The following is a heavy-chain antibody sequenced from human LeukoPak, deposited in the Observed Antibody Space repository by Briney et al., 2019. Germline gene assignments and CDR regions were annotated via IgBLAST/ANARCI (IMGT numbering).Heavy chain of an antibody. J-gene: IGHJ4*02. V-gene: IGHV3-20*04. CDR2: INWNGGST. Sequence: GGSLRLSCAASGFTFDDYGMSWVRQAPGKGLEWVPGINWNGGSTGYADSVKGRFTISRDNAKNSLYLQMNSLRAEDTALYYCARFGSRWFGELRRSIDYWGQGTLVTVSS. CDR1: GFTFDDYG. CDR3: ARFGSRWFGELRRSIDY. D-gene: IGHD3-10*01.